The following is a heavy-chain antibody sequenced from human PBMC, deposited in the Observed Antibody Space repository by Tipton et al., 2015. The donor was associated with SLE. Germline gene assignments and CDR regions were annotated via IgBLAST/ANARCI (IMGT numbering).Heavy chain of an antibody. V-gene: IGHV4-38-2*01. D-gene: IGHD5-24*01. Sequence: TLSLTCAVSGYSISSGYYWSWIRQPPGKGLEWIGEINHSGSTFHNPSLKSRVTISVDTSKNQFSLKLSSVTAADTAVYYCARGDGYNFDYWGQGTLVTVSS. CDR3: ARGDGYNFDY. CDR1: GYSISSGYY. CDR2: INHSGST. J-gene: IGHJ4*02.